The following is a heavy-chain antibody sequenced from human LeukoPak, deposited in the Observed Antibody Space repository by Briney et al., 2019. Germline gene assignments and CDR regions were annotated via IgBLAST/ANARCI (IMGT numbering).Heavy chain of an antibody. CDR3: ASLHSGSYRDFDY. V-gene: IGHV3-30*04. CDR1: GFTFSSYA. Sequence: GGSLRPSCAASGFTFSSYAMHWVRQAPGKGLEWVAVISYDGSNKYYADSVKGRFTISRDNSKNTLYLQMNSLRAEDTAVYYCASLHSGSYRDFDYWGQGTLVTVSS. J-gene: IGHJ4*02. D-gene: IGHD1-26*01. CDR2: ISYDGSNK.